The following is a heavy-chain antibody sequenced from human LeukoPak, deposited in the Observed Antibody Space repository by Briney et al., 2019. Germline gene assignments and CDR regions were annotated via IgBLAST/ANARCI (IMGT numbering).Heavy chain of an antibody. Sequence: PGGSLRLSCAASGFTFSSYAMSWVRQAPGKGLEWVSAISGSGSSTYYADSVKGRFTISRDNSKNTLYLQMNSLRAEDTAVYYCAKDSGYSFIGGAFDIWGQGTMVTVSS. CDR3: AKDSGYSFIGGAFDI. D-gene: IGHD6-13*01. CDR1: GFTFSSYA. V-gene: IGHV3-23*01. J-gene: IGHJ3*02. CDR2: ISGSGSST.